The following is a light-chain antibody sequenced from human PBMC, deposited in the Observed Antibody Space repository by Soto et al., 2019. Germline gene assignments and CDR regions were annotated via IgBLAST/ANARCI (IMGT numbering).Light chain of an antibody. CDR3: QRSYGSPPWT. V-gene: IGKV1-39*01. Sequence: SQMTRCPSSMSASYWARVTITVGASQTISIFLNWYQQKPGKAPKLLIYGASTLQGGVPSRFSGSGSGTDFTLTISRLQPEDFATYYCQRSYGSPPWTFGQGTKVDIK. J-gene: IGKJ1*01. CDR2: GAS. CDR1: QTISIF.